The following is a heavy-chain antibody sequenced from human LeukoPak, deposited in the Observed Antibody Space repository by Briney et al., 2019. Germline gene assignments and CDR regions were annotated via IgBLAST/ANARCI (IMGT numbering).Heavy chain of an antibody. CDR3: ATGHGSGSYYNSYYYYYGMDV. Sequence: PGGSLRLSCAASGFTFSSYSMNWVRQAPGKGLEWVSSISSSSSYIYYADSVKGRFTISRDNAKNSLYLQMNSLRAEDTAVYYCATGHGSGSYYNSYYYYYGMDVWGQGTTVTVSS. J-gene: IGHJ6*02. CDR2: ISSSSSYI. CDR1: GFTFSSYS. V-gene: IGHV3-21*01. D-gene: IGHD3-10*01.